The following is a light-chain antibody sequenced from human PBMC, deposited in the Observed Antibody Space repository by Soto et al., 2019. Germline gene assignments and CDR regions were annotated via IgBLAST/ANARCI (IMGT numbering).Light chain of an antibody. Sequence: QSVLTQPASVSGSPGQSITISCAGTMRDVGAYNLVSWYQQHPGRAPQLIIYEVRNRPSGISFRFSGSTSGNTASLTISWPQAEDEADYYCSSYTSKSSLIFGGGTKVTVL. CDR3: SSYTSKSSLI. V-gene: IGLV2-14*01. J-gene: IGLJ2*01. CDR2: EVR. CDR1: MRDVGAYNL.